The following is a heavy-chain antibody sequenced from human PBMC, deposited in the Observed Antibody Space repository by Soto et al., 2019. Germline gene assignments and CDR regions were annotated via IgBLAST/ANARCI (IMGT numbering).Heavy chain of an antibody. Sequence: SETLSLTCAVYGGSFSGYYWSWIRQPPGKGLEWIGEINHSGSTNYNPSLKSRVTMSVDTSKNQFSLKLSSVTAADTAVYYCARGPPRGSRPANWFDPWGQGTLVTVSS. CDR2: INHSGST. D-gene: IGHD3-10*01. CDR1: GGSFSGYY. V-gene: IGHV4-34*01. J-gene: IGHJ5*02. CDR3: ARGPPRGSRPANWFDP.